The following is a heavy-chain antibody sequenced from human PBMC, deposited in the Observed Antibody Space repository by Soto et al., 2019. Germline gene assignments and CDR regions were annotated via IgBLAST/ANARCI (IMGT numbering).Heavy chain of an antibody. D-gene: IGHD4-17*01. CDR3: AHSLYGDSSFDY. V-gene: IGHV2-5*02. Sequence: QITLKESGPTLVKPTQTLTLTCTFSGFSLSTIGVSVAWIRQPPGKALEWLARIYWDDDKSYSPSLKSTVTITKDTSKNQVVLTMTNMDPEDTGTYYCAHSLYGDSSFDYWGQGLMVTVSS. J-gene: IGHJ4*02. CDR2: IYWDDDK. CDR1: GFSLSTIGVS.